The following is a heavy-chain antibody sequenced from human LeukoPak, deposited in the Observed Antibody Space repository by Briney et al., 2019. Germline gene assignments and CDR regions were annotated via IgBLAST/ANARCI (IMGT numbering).Heavy chain of an antibody. CDR3: ARAKQGYCSSTSCYARDYYYYYGMDV. CDR1: GFTFSSYA. Sequence: PGGSLRLSCAASGFTFSSYAMPWVRQAPGKGLEWVAVISYDGSNKYYADSVKRRSTISRDNSKNTLYLQMNSLRAEDTAVYYCARAKQGYCSSTSCYARDYYYYYGMDVWGQGTTVTVSS. V-gene: IGHV3-30*04. CDR2: ISYDGSNK. D-gene: IGHD2-2*01. J-gene: IGHJ6*02.